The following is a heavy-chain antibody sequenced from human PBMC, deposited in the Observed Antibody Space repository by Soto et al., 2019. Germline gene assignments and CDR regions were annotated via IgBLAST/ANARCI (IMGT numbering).Heavy chain of an antibody. CDR2: IIPIFGTA. D-gene: IGHD2-8*01. V-gene: IGHV1-69*13. J-gene: IGHJ4*02. CDR1: GGTFSSYA. Sequence: SVKVSCKASGGTFSSYAISWVRQAPGQGLEWMGGIIPIFGTANYAQKFQGRVTITADESTSTAYMELSSLRSEDTAVYYCARSYCTNGVCFYYFDYWGQGTLVTVSS. CDR3: ARSYCTNGVCFYYFDY.